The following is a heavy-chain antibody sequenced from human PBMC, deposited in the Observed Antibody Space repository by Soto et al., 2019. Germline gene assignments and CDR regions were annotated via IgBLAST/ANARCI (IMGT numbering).Heavy chain of an antibody. CDR2: ISADGSDP. CDR3: TTARIYFDSSTNDF. J-gene: IGHJ4*02. CDR1: GFSFDDYS. Sequence: PGGAMILSSAACGFSFDDYSLQLGRHSSWKVPELVSLISADGSDPYYADSVKGRFTISRDNMKDSLYLQMNSLRPEDSAIYYCTTARIYFDSSTNDFWGQGTLVTVSS. V-gene: IGHV3-43D*03. D-gene: IGHD3-9*01.